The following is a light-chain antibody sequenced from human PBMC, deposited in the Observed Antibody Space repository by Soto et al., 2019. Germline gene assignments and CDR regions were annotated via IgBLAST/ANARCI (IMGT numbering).Light chain of an antibody. J-gene: IGKJ2*01. CDR1: QSISSY. CDR3: QQSYSTRYT. Sequence: DIHMTQSPSSLSASVGDRVTITCRASQSISSYLNWYQQRPGKAPKLLLYAASSLQSGVPSRFSGSGSGTDFTLTISSLQPEDFATYYCQQSYSTRYTFGQGTKLEIK. V-gene: IGKV1-39*01. CDR2: AAS.